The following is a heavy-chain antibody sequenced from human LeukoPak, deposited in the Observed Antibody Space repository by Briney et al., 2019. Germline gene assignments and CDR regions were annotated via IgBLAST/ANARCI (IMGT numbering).Heavy chain of an antibody. D-gene: IGHD6-13*01. V-gene: IGHV4-59*01. J-gene: IGHJ5*02. CDR3: ARGEGPWYSSSWDASYNWFDP. CDR2: IYYSGGT. CDR1: GGSISSYY. Sequence: SSETLSLTCTVSGGSISSYYWSWIRQPPGKGLEWIGYIYYSGGTNYNPSLKSRVTISVDTSKNQFSLKLSSVTAADTAVYYCARGEGPWYSSSWDASYNWFDPWGQGTLVTVSS.